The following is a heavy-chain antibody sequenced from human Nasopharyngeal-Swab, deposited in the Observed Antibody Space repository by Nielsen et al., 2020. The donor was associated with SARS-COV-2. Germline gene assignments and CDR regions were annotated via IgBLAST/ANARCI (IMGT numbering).Heavy chain of an antibody. J-gene: IGHJ2*01. CDR2: IYRGGTT. V-gene: IGHV3-66*01. D-gene: IGHD7-27*01. Sequence: GESLKTPRPAPGFTVGTNFMNWVRRAPGKGLEWVFIIYRGGTTYYADPVKGRFTISRDNSNNTLYLQMASLRVEDMGVYYCARGHWGHWYFDLWGRGTLVTVSS. CDR1: GFTVGTNF. CDR3: ARGHWGHWYFDL.